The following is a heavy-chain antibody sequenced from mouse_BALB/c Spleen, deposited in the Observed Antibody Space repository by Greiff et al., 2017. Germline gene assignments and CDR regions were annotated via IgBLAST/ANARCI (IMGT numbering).Heavy chain of an antibody. CDR3: ARRGGNYVFYAMDY. Sequence: EVQGVESGGGLVKPGGSLKLSCAASGFAFSSYDMSWVRQTPEKRLEWVAYISSGGGSTYYPDTVKGRFTISRDNAKNTLYLKMSSLKSEDTAMYYCARRGGNYVFYAMDYWGQGTSVTVSS. J-gene: IGHJ4*01. V-gene: IGHV5-12-1*01. CDR1: GFAFSSYD. D-gene: IGHD2-1*01. CDR2: ISSGGGST.